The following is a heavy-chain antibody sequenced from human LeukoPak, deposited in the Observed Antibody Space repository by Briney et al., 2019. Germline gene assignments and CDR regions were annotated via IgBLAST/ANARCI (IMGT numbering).Heavy chain of an antibody. V-gene: IGHV4-59*08. CDR1: GGSISSYY. CDR2: TYYSGST. J-gene: IGHJ4*02. D-gene: IGHD6-19*01. CDR3: ASTIYSSGWFSV. Sequence: PSETLSLTCTVSGGSISSYYWSWIRQPPGKGLEWIGYTYYSGSTNYNPSLKSRVTISVDTSKNQFSLKLSSVTAADTAVYYCASTIYSSGWFSVWGQGTLVTVSS.